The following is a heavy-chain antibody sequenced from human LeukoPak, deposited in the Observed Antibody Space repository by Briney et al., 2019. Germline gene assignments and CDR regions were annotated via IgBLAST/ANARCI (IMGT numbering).Heavy chain of an antibody. CDR1: GYTLTSYY. J-gene: IGHJ4*02. CDR2: INPSGGST. D-gene: IGHD3-22*01. Sequence: ASVKVSCKASGYTLTSYYMHWVRQAPGQGLEWMGIINPSGGSTSYAQKFQGRVTMTRDTSTSTVYMELSSLRSEDTAVYYCARVTYYDSSGYFYSDYWGQGTLVTVSS. V-gene: IGHV1-46*01. CDR3: ARVTYYDSSGYFYSDY.